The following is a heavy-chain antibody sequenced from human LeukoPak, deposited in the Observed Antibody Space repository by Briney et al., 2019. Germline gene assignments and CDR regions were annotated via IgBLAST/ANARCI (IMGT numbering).Heavy chain of an antibody. D-gene: IGHD1-14*01. CDR1: GFTFNNYE. J-gene: IGHJ3*01. CDR2: VGIAGDT. V-gene: IGHV3-13*01. Sequence: GGSLRLSCAASGFTFNNYEMHWVRQTAGKGLEWVSAVGIAGDTSYAGSVKGRFSISRDNAERSLFLQMNSLRAGDTAVYYCAREGRMGTADAFDVWGQGTMVTVSS. CDR3: AREGRMGTADAFDV.